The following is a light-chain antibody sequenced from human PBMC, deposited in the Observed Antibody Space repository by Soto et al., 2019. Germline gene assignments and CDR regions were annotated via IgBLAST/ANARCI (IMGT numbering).Light chain of an antibody. Sequence: DIQMTQSLASVSASVGDRVTITCRASQGISRWLGWYQQKPGEAPKLLIYAASTLESGVPSRFSGSGSGTEFTLTITSLQSEDFATYFCQQAYSFPLTFGGGTKVEIQ. CDR2: AAS. CDR3: QQAYSFPLT. V-gene: IGKV1D-12*01. CDR1: QGISRW. J-gene: IGKJ4*01.